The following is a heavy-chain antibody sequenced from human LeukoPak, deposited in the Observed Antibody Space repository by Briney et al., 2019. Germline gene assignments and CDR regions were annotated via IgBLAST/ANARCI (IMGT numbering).Heavy chain of an antibody. V-gene: IGHV1-2*02. D-gene: IGHD6-19*01. J-gene: IGHJ1*01. Sequence: ASVKVSCKASGYTFTGYYMHWVRQAPGQGLEWMGWINLNSGDTNYAQKFQGRVTMTRDTSISTAYKEVSRLRSDDTAVYYCARDPGIAVAGKYFQHWGQGTLVTVSS. CDR2: INLNSGDT. CDR1: GYTFTGYY. CDR3: ARDPGIAVAGKYFQH.